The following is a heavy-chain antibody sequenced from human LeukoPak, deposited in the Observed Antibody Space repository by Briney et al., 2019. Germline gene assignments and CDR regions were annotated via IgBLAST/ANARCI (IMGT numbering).Heavy chain of an antibody. CDR3: AREYSSSPDY. D-gene: IGHD6-6*01. Sequence: SVKVSCKASGGTFSSYAISWVRQAPGQGLEGMGRIIPILGIANYAQKFQGRVTITADKSTSTAYMELSSLRSEYTAVYYCAREYSSSPDYWGQGPLVTVSS. CDR2: IIPILGIA. CDR1: GGTFSSYA. V-gene: IGHV1-69*04. J-gene: IGHJ4*02.